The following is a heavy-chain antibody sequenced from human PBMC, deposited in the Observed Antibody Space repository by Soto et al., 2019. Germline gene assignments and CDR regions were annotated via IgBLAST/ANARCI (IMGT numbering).Heavy chain of an antibody. J-gene: IGHJ6*02. CDR1: GFTVSSYG. Sequence: XGSLSLFFAASGFTVSSYGMHWVRQAPGKGLEWVSSIVGVGGTTYFANSVKGRFTISRDNSRNTLYLQMSSLRADDTALYYCAKNWGGPPYFYAMDVWGQGTTVTVSS. CDR3: AKNWGGPPYFYAMDV. V-gene: IGHV3-23*01. CDR2: IVGVGGTT. D-gene: IGHD7-27*01.